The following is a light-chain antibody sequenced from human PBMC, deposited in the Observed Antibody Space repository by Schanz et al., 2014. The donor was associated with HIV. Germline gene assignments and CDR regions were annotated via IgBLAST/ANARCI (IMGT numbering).Light chain of an antibody. Sequence: QSVLTQPPSASGSPGQSVTISCTGTSSDVGGYNYVSWYQQHPGKAPKLMIYEVSKRPSGVPDRFSGSKSGNTASLTVSGLQAEDEADYYCSSYGGSRIWVFGGGTQLTVL. CDR1: SSDVGGYNY. J-gene: IGLJ3*02. CDR3: SSYGGSRIWV. V-gene: IGLV2-8*01. CDR2: EVS.